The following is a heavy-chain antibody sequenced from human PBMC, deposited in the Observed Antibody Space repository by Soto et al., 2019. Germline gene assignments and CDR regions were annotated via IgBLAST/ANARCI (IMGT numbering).Heavy chain of an antibody. Sequence: GESLKISCKGSRYSFTTYWIGWVRQMPGKGPEWMGIIYPDDSDTTYSPSFRGQVTISADKSINTAYLQWSSLKASDTAIYYCARQLDNTGWAWGKGTLVTVSS. CDR2: IYPDDSDT. CDR1: RYSFTTYW. D-gene: IGHD1-1*01. J-gene: IGHJ5*02. CDR3: ARQLDNTGWA. V-gene: IGHV5-51*01.